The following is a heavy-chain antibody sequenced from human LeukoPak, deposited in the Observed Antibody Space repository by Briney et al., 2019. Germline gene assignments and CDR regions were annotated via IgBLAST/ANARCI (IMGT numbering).Heavy chain of an antibody. J-gene: IGHJ4*02. Sequence: TSETLSLTCAVYGGSFSGYYWSWLRQPPGKGLEWIGEINHSGSTNYNPSLKSRVTISVDTSKNQFSLKLSSVTAADTAVYYCARGRNYDYVWGSYRYNYFDYWGQGTLVTVSS. CDR3: ARGRNYDYVWGSYRYNYFDY. CDR1: GGSFSGYY. V-gene: IGHV4-34*01. D-gene: IGHD3-16*02. CDR2: INHSGST.